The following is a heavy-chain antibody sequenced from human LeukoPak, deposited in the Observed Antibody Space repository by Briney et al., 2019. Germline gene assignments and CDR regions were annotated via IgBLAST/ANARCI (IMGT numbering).Heavy chain of an antibody. CDR2: IYYSGST. Sequence: SETLSLTCTVSGGSISSYYWSWIRQPPGKGLDWIGYIYYSGSTNYNPSLKSRVTISVDTSKNQFSLKLSSVTAADTAVYYCAARIAAAGIWFDPWGQGTLVTVSS. J-gene: IGHJ5*02. CDR3: AARIAAAGIWFDP. V-gene: IGHV4-59*01. CDR1: GGSISSYY. D-gene: IGHD6-13*01.